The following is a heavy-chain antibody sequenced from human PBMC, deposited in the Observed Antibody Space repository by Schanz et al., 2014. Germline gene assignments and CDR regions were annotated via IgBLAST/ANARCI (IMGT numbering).Heavy chain of an antibody. CDR3: TRSTLWSYDV. CDR1: GGSFSAYY. D-gene: IGHD2-21*01. V-gene: IGHV4-34*01. J-gene: IGHJ3*01. CDR2: INHSGST. Sequence: QLHQWGAGLLKPSETLSLTCAVSGGSFSAYYWSWIRQPPGKGLEWIGEINHSGSTNYNPSLKSRVPISVDTSKNQFSLRLSSVTAADTAVYYCTRSTLWSYDVWGRGTMVIVSS.